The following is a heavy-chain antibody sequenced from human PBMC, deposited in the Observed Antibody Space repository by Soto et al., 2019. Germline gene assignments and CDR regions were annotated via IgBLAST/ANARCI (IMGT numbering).Heavy chain of an antibody. D-gene: IGHD3-22*01. CDR1: GFTFSTYA. V-gene: IGHV3-23*01. CDR3: AKDDYYDSSLDY. Sequence: HPGGSLRLSCAASGFTFSTYAMSWVRQAPGKGLEWVSAISGSGDSTYYADSVKGRFTISRDNSKNTLYLQMNSLRAEDTAVYYCAKDDYYDSSLDYWGQGTLVTVSS. CDR2: ISGSGDST. J-gene: IGHJ4*02.